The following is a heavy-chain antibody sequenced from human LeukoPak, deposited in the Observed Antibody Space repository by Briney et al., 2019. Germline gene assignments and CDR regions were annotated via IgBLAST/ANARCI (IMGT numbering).Heavy chain of an antibody. CDR2: IIPILGIA. D-gene: IGHD5-18*01. V-gene: IGHV1-69*02. J-gene: IGHJ4*02. CDR3: ARTGTAMGPPLDY. CDR1: GGTFSSYT. Sequence: SVKVSCKASGGTFSSYTISWVRQAPGQGLEWMGRIIPILGIANYAQKFQGRVTITAEKSTSTAYMELSSLRSEDTAVYYCARTGTAMGPPLDYWGQGTLVTVSS.